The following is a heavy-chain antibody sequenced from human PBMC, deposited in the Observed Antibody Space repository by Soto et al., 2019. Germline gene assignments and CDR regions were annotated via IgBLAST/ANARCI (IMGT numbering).Heavy chain of an antibody. Sequence: ASVKVSCKASGYTFTTYGMHWVRQAPGQRLEWMGWINVGNGNTKYGQNFQGRVTITRDTSATTVYMELSSLQASDTALYYCARHPSYWYDNSDYEYRFDYWGQGTQVTVSS. CDR3: ARHPSYWYDNSDYEYRFDY. D-gene: IGHD3-22*01. J-gene: IGHJ4*02. V-gene: IGHV1-3*01. CDR2: INVGNGNT. CDR1: GYTFTTYG.